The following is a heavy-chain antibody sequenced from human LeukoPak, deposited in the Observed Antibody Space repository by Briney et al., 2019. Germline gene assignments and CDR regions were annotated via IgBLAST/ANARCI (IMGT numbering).Heavy chain of an antibody. Sequence: SETLSLTCTVSGGSISGSNYYWSWIRQPPGKGLEWIASIYYRGDTYYNPSLKSRVTISIDTSKNHFSLKLRSVVAPDTAVYYCARHSGSGSLSRPFDPWGQGTLVTVSS. V-gene: IGHV4-39*02. CDR1: GGSISGSNYY. D-gene: IGHD3-10*01. CDR3: ARHSGSGSLSRPFDP. J-gene: IGHJ5*02. CDR2: IYYRGDT.